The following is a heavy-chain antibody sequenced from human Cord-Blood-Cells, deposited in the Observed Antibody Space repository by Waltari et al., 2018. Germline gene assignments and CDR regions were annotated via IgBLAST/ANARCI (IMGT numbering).Heavy chain of an antibody. D-gene: IGHD6-13*01. CDR1: GGSFSGYY. CDR3: ARGAPIAAAGYWYFDL. CDR2: INHSGST. V-gene: IGHV4-34*01. Sequence: QVQLQQWGAGLLKPSETLSLTCAVYGGSFSGYYWSWIRQPPGKGLEWIGEINHSGSTNYNPSLKSRVTISVDTSKNQFSLKLSSVTAADTAVYYCARGAPIAAAGYWYFDLWGRGTLDTVSS. J-gene: IGHJ2*01.